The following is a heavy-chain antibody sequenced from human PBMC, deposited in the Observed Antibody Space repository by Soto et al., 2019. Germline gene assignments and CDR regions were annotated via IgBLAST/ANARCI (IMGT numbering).Heavy chain of an antibody. D-gene: IGHD6-19*01. J-gene: IGHJ4*02. CDR3: ARSTDSSGWRFDS. V-gene: IGHV4-59*01. CDR1: GASISVYS. Sequence: PSETLSLTCTVSGASISVYSWSWIRQPPGKGLEWIGYIYYSGSTNYNPSLKSRVAISVDTSKNQFSLNLSSVTAADTAVYYCARSTDSSGWRFDSWGRGTQVPVSS. CDR2: IYYSGST.